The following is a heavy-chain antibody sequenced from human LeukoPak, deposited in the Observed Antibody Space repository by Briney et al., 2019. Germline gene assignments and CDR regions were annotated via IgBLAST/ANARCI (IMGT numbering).Heavy chain of an antibody. Sequence: GGSLRLSCAASGFTFSSYSMNWVRQAAGKGLEWVSSISSSTSYIYYADSVKGRFTISRDIAKNSLYLQMNSLRAEDTAVYYCARATRAYSSGWDYWGQGTLVTVSS. V-gene: IGHV3-21*01. CDR3: ARATRAYSSGWDY. CDR2: ISSSTSYI. J-gene: IGHJ4*02. CDR1: GFTFSSYS. D-gene: IGHD6-19*01.